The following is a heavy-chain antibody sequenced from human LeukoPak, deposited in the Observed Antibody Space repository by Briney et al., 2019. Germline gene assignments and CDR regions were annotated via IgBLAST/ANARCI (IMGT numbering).Heavy chain of an antibody. CDR1: GFTVSSNY. J-gene: IGHJ4*02. D-gene: IGHD3-9*01. Sequence: GGSLRLSCAASGFTVSSNYMSWVRRAPGKGLEWVSVIYSGGSTYYADSVKGRFTISRDNSKNTLYLQMNSLRAEDTAVYYCARGGLRYFDWLRFDYWGQGTLVTVSS. CDR3: ARGGLRYFDWLRFDY. V-gene: IGHV3-53*01. CDR2: IYSGGST.